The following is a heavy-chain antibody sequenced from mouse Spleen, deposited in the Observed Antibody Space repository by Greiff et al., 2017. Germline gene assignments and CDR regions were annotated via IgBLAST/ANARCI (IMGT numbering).Heavy chain of an antibody. CDR3: ARGLYGSLAY. D-gene: IGHD1-1*01. V-gene: IGHV1-7*01. CDR1: GYTFTSYW. J-gene: IGHJ3*01. CDR2: INPSTGYT. Sequence: VQLQQSGAELAKPGASVKMSCKASGYTFTSYWMHWVKQRPGQGLEWIGYINPSTGYTEYNQKFKDKATLTADKSSSTAYMQLSSLTSEDSAVYYCARGLYGSLAYWGQGTLVTVSA.